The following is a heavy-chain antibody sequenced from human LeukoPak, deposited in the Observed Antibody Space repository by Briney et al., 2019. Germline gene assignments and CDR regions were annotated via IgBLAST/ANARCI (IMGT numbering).Heavy chain of an antibody. CDR1: GFTFSSYA. Sequence: GGSLRLSCAASGFTFSSYAMHWVRQAPGKGLEWVAVIWYDGSNKYYADSVKGRFTISRDNSKNTLYLQMNSLRAEDTAVYYCARDPFGEWELDYWGQGTLVTVSS. D-gene: IGHD3-10*01. CDR2: IWYDGSNK. V-gene: IGHV3-33*08. CDR3: ARDPFGEWELDY. J-gene: IGHJ4*02.